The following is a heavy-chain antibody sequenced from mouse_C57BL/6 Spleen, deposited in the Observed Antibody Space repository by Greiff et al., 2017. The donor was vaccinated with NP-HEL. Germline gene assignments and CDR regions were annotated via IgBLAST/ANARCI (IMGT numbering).Heavy chain of an antibody. Sequence: EVMLVESGEGLVKPGGSLKLSCAASGFTFSSYAMSWVRQTPEKRLEWVAYISSGGDYFYYADTVKGRFTISRDNSRNTLYLQMSSLKSEDTAMYYCTRDGGYGNYVFAYWGQGTLVTVSA. CDR3: TRDGGYGNYVFAY. CDR2: ISSGGDYF. J-gene: IGHJ3*01. D-gene: IGHD2-1*01. CDR1: GFTFSSYA. V-gene: IGHV5-9-1*02.